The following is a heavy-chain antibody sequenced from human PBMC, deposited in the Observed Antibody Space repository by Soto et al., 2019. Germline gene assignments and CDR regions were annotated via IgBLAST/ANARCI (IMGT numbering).Heavy chain of an antibody. CDR2: VSGSGYST. CDR1: GFTFSTYA. Sequence: VGSLRLSCAASGFTFSTYAMSWVRQAPGKGLEWVSGVSGSGYSTYYADSVKGRFTISRDNSKNTLYLQLNSLRAEDTAVYYCAKDKTCSITTCLPFDYWGQGTLVTVSS. V-gene: IGHV3-23*01. D-gene: IGHD2-2*01. CDR3: AKDKTCSITTCLPFDY. J-gene: IGHJ4*02.